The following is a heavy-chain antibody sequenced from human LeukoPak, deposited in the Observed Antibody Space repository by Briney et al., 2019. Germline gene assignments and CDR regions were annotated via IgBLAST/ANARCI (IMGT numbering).Heavy chain of an antibody. CDR2: MNPNSGNT. CDR1: GYTFTSYD. V-gene: IGHV1-8*03. Sequence: GASVKVSCKASGYTFTSYDINWVRQATGQGLEWMGWMNPNSGNTGYAHKSKGRVTITRNTSISTAYMELSSLRSEDAAVYYCARAYSSSWYTPVYYYYMDVWGKGTTVTVSS. CDR3: ARAYSSSWYTPVYYYYMDV. D-gene: IGHD6-13*01. J-gene: IGHJ6*03.